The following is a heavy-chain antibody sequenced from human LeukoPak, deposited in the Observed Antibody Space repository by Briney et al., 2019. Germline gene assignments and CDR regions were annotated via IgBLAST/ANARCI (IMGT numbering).Heavy chain of an antibody. J-gene: IGHJ4*01. CDR2: ISSSSSTI. D-gene: IGHD2-15*01. Sequence: PGGSLRLSCAASGFTFSSYSMNWARQAPGKGLGWVSYISSSSSTIYYADSVKGRFTISRDNAKNSLYLQMNSLRAQDTAVYYCAREFQYCSGGSCSVHYFDYWGQGTLVTVSS. CDR1: GFTFSSYS. CDR3: AREFQYCSGGSCSVHYFDY. V-gene: IGHV3-48*01.